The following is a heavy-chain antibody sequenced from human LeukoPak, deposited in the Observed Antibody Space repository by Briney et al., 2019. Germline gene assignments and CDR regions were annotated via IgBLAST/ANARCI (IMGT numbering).Heavy chain of an antibody. V-gene: IGHV1-69*05. D-gene: IGHD5-24*01. CDR3: ARARDGYNSWNFDY. J-gene: IGHJ4*02. Sequence: GSSVKVSCKASGGTFSSYAISWVRQAPGQGLEWMGRIIPIFGTANYAQKFQGRVTITTDESTSTAYMELSSLRSEDTAVYYWARARDGYNSWNFDYWGQGTLVTVSS. CDR1: GGTFSSYA. CDR2: IIPIFGTA.